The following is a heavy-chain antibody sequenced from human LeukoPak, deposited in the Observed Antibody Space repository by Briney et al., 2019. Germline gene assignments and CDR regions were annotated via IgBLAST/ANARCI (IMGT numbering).Heavy chain of an antibody. D-gene: IGHD5-24*01. CDR2: IYYSGST. CDR3: ARHGDGYNSGVVSY. J-gene: IGHJ4*02. Sequence: NPSETLSLTCTVSGGSISSSSYYWGWIRQPPGKGLEWIGSIYYSGSTYYNPSLKSRVTISVDTSKNQFSLKLSSVTAADTAVYYCARHGDGYNSGVVSYWGQGTLVTVSS. V-gene: IGHV4-39*01. CDR1: GGSISSSSYY.